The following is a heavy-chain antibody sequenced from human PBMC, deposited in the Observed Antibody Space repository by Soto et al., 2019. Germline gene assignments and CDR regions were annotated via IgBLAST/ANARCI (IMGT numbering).Heavy chain of an antibody. CDR2: INPSGGST. V-gene: IGHV1-46*01. CDR1: GYTFTSYY. J-gene: IGHJ4*02. CDR3: ARMGSYGPIDY. Sequence: ASVKVSCKASGYTFTSYYIHWVRQAPGQGLEWMGIINPSGGSTTYAKKFQGRVTISKDTSKNQVVLTMTNMDPVDTATYYCARMGSYGPIDYWGQGTLVTVS. D-gene: IGHD5-18*01.